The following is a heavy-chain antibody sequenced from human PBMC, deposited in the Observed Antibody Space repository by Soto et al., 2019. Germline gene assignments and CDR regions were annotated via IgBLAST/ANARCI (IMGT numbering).Heavy chain of an antibody. CDR1: GGTFSNYG. D-gene: IGHD3-22*01. Sequence: QVQLVQSGAEVKKPGSSVKVSCKASGGTFSNYGISWVRQAPGQGLEWMGGIIRIFGTTNYAQKFQGRVTITADQSTSTATMELSSLRSEDTAVYSCARGGEYDSSGLYVDWGQGTLVTVSS. J-gene: IGHJ4*02. CDR2: IIRIFGTT. V-gene: IGHV1-69*01. CDR3: ARGGEYDSSGLYVD.